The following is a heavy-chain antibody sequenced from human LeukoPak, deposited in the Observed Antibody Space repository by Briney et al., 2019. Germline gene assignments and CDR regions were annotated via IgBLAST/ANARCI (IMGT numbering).Heavy chain of an antibody. CDR3: ARGPGSGYYPSYFDY. CDR2: IYPGDSDT. Sequence: GESLKISCKGSGYSFTSYWIGWVRQRPGKGLEWMGIIYPGDSDTRYSPSFQGQVTISADKSISTAYLQWGSLKASDTAMYYCARGPGSGYYPSYFDYWGQGTLVTASS. CDR1: GYSFTSYW. J-gene: IGHJ4*02. D-gene: IGHD3-3*01. V-gene: IGHV5-51*01.